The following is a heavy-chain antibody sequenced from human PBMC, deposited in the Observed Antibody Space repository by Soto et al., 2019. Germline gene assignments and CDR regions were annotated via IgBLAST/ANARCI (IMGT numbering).Heavy chain of an antibody. CDR2: ISTDGGVK. V-gene: IGHV3-30*09. CDR3: ARDIYPRGTVGTPDY. D-gene: IGHD1-26*01. Sequence: QVQLVESGGGVVQPGMSLRLSCAASGFTFGDHAMHWVRQAPRKGLEWVAVISTDGGVKYYADSVRGRFAISRDNSKNALYLQMDSLRAEDTSIYYCARDIYPRGTVGTPDYWGQGTLVTVSA. J-gene: IGHJ4*02. CDR1: GFTFGDHA.